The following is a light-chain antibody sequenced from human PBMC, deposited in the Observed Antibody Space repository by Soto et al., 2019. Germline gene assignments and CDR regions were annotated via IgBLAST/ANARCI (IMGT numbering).Light chain of an antibody. V-gene: IGLV2-14*01. CDR3: SSYAGSSNV. Sequence: QSALTQPASVSGSPGQSITISCIGTSSDVGGYNYVSWYQQYPGKAPKLMIYEVSNRPSGVSNRFSGSKSGNTASLTISGLQAEDEADYYCSSYAGSSNVFGTGTKVTVL. J-gene: IGLJ1*01. CDR1: SSDVGGYNY. CDR2: EVS.